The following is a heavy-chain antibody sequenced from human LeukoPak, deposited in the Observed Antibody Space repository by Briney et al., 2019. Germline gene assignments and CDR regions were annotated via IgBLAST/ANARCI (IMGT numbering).Heavy chain of an antibody. CDR1: GFTFNNYW. V-gene: IGHV3-7*01. CDR3: ARDRIAAAGTHFDY. Sequence: PGRSLRLSCAASGFTFNNYWMSWVRQAPGKGLEWVANIKQDGNEKYYVDSVKGRFTISRDNAKNSLYLQMNSLRAEDTAVYYCARDRIAAAGTHFDYWGQGTLVTVSS. D-gene: IGHD6-13*01. CDR2: IKQDGNEK. J-gene: IGHJ4*01.